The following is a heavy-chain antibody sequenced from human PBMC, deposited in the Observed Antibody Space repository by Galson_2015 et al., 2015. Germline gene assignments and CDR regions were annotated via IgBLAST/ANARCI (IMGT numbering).Heavy chain of an antibody. J-gene: IGHJ4*02. CDR1: GYTFTSYD. V-gene: IGHV1-8*01. D-gene: IGHD3-22*01. Sequence: SVKVSCKASGYTFTSYDINWVRQAAGQGLEWMGWMNPNSGNTGYEQKFQGRVTMTRNTSISTAYMELSSLRSEDPAVYYCARGRTNYYDSSGYSYWGQGTLVTVSS. CDR3: ARGRTNYYDSSGYSY. CDR2: MNPNSGNT.